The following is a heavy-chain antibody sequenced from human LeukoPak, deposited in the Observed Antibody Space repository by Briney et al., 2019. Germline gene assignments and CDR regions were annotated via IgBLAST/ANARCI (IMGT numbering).Heavy chain of an antibody. J-gene: IGHJ4*02. Sequence: ASVKVSCKASGYTFTGYYMHWVRQAPGQRLEWMGWINPNSGGTNYARKFQGRVTMTRDTSISTAYMELSRLRSDDTAVYYCARYPIAVADDYWGQGTLVTVSS. V-gene: IGHV1-2*02. CDR3: ARYPIAVADDY. D-gene: IGHD6-19*01. CDR1: GYTFTGYY. CDR2: INPNSGGT.